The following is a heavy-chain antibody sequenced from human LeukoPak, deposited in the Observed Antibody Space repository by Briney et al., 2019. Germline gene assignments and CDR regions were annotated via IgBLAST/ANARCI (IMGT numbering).Heavy chain of an antibody. CDR3: ARLPYYYDSSGYYD. V-gene: IGHV4-59*08. D-gene: IGHD3-22*01. Sequence: SETLSLTCTVSGGSISSYYWSWIRQPPGKGLEWIGYIYYSGSTNYKPSLKSRVTISVDTSKNQFSLKLSSVTAADTAVYYCARLPYYYDSSGYYDWGQGTLVTVSS. CDR2: IYYSGST. CDR1: GGSISSYY. J-gene: IGHJ4*02.